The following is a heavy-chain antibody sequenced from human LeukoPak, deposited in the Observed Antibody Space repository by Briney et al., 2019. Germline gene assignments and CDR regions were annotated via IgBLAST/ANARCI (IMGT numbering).Heavy chain of an antibody. CDR2: IYTSGGT. CDR1: GGSISSYY. Sequence: PSETLSLTCTVSGGSISSYYWSWIRQPAGKGLEWIGRIYTSGGTNYNPSLKSRVTMSVDTSKNQFSLKLSSVTAADTAVYYCAREITGGYYGSGSYSWFDPWGQGTLVTVSS. CDR3: AREITGGYYGSGSYSWFDP. J-gene: IGHJ5*02. V-gene: IGHV4-4*07. D-gene: IGHD3-10*01.